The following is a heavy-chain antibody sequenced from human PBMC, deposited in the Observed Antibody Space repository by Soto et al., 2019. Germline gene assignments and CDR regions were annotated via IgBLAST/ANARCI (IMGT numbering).Heavy chain of an antibody. Sequence: GASVKVSCKASGYTFTSSAMHWVRQAPGQRLEWMGWINAGNGNTKYSQKFQGRVTITRDTSASTAYMELSSLRSEDTAAYYCARSSGWYVWFDPWGQGTLVTVSS. V-gene: IGHV1-3*01. D-gene: IGHD6-13*01. J-gene: IGHJ5*02. CDR1: GYTFTSSA. CDR3: ARSSGWYVWFDP. CDR2: INAGNGNT.